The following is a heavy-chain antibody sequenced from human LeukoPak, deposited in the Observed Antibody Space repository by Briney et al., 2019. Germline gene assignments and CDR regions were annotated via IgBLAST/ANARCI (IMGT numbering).Heavy chain of an antibody. V-gene: IGHV3-23*01. CDR1: GFTFRNYA. CDR3: AKEFDSSGFFDC. D-gene: IGHD3-22*01. J-gene: IGHJ4*02. CDR2: VSSSGGGT. Sequence: GGSLRLSCAASGFTFRNYAMSWVRQAPGKGLEWVSAVSSSGGGTYFAASVKGRFTISRDNSKNTLYLQMNSLRAEDTAVYYCAKEFDSSGFFDCWGQGTLVTVSS.